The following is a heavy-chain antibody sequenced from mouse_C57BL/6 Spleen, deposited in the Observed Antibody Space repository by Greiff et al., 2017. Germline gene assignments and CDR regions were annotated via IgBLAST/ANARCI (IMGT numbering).Heavy chain of an antibody. V-gene: IGHV1-52*01. Sequence: QVQLQQPGAELVRPGSSVKLSCKASGYTFTSYWMHWVKQRPIQGLEWIGNIDPSDSDTHYNQKFKDKATLTVDKSSSTAYMQLSSLTSEDSAIYYCARSGSSVEAPYWYFDGWGTGTTVTVSS. CDR3: ARSGSSVEAPYWYFDG. CDR1: GYTFTSYW. CDR2: IDPSDSDT. J-gene: IGHJ1*03. D-gene: IGHD1-1*01.